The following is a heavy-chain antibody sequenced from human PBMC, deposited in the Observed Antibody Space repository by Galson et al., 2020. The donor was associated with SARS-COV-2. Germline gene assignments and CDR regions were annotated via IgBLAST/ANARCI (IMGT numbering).Heavy chain of an antibody. J-gene: IGHJ3*02. D-gene: IGHD4-17*01. CDR1: GGSISSSSYY. CDR3: ARYDYGDYFRGGDAFDI. CDR2: IYYSGST. Sequence: SETLSLTCTVSGGSISSSSYYWGWIRQPPGKGLEWIGSIYYSGSTYYNPSLKSRVTISVDTSKNQFSLKLSSVTAADTAVYYCARYDYGDYFRGGDAFDIWGQGTMVTVSS. V-gene: IGHV4-39*01.